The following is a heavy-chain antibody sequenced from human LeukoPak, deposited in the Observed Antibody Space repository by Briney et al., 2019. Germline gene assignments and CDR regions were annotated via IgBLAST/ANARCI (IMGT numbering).Heavy chain of an antibody. CDR2: INPNSGGT. Sequence: ASVKVSCKASGYTFTGYYMHWVRQAPGQGLEWMGWINPNSGGTNYAQKFQGRVTMTRDTSISTAYMELSRLRSDDTAVYYCAREGIAAAGTYAFDIWGQGTMATVSS. V-gene: IGHV1-2*02. D-gene: IGHD6-13*01. CDR3: AREGIAAAGTYAFDI. J-gene: IGHJ3*02. CDR1: GYTFTGYY.